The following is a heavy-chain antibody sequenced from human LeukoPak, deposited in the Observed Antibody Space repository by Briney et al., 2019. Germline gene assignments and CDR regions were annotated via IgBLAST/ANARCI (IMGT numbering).Heavy chain of an antibody. CDR2: ISWNSGSI. J-gene: IGHJ4*02. CDR1: GFTFDDYA. CDR3: AKGSWFDY. Sequence: GRSLRLSCAASGFTFDDYAMHWVRQAPGKGLGWVSGISWNSGSIGYADSVKGRFTISRDNAKNSLYLQMNSPRAEDTALYYCAKGSWFDYWGQGTLVTVSS. V-gene: IGHV3-9*01.